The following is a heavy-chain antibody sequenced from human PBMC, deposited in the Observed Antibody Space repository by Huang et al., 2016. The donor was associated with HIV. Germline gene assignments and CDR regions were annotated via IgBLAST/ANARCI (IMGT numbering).Heavy chain of an antibody. V-gene: IGHV4-39*01. J-gene: IGHJ3*02. CDR1: GGSISSSSYY. CDR3: ARHMDCSSSSCLAGGHERGPFDM. D-gene: IGHD2-2*01. Sequence: QVQLQESGPGLVKPSETLSLTCSVSGGSISSSSYYWGWIRQPPGKGLEWIGSIYYRGSNCYNPPLKSRVTISVDTSKNQFSLRRTSVTAADTSVYYCARHMDCSSSSCLAGGHERGPFDMWGQGTMVTVSS. CDR2: IYYRGSN.